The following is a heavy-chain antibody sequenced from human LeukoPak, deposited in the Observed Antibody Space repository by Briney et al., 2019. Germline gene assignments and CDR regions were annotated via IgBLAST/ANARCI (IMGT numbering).Heavy chain of an antibody. CDR3: ARDPPRFPLRGYGDYGNWFDP. CDR1: GGSISSSSYY. Sequence: SETLSLTCTVSGGSISSSSYYWGWIRQPPGKGLEWIGSIYYSGSTYYNPSLKSRVTISVDTSKNQFSLKLSSVTAADTAVYYCARDPPRFPLRGYGDYGNWFDPWGQGTLVTVSS. CDR2: IYYSGST. D-gene: IGHD4-17*01. V-gene: IGHV4-39*07. J-gene: IGHJ5*02.